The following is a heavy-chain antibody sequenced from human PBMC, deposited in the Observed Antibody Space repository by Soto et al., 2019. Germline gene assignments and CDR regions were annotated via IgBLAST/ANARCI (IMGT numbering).Heavy chain of an antibody. D-gene: IGHD3-10*01. V-gene: IGHV4-59*08. J-gene: IGHJ6*03. CDR1: GGSISSYY. Sequence: SETLSLTCTVSGGSISSYYWNWIRQPPGKGLEWIGYIYYSGSTNYNPSLKSRVTISVDTSKNQFSLKLSSVTAADTAVYYCARRGGLADYYYMDVWGKGATVTVPS. CDR2: IYYSGST. CDR3: ARRGGLADYYYMDV.